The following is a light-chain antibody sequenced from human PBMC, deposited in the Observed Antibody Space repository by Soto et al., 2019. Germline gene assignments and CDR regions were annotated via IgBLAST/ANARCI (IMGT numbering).Light chain of an antibody. CDR2: QAS. Sequence: GDRVTITCRASQSLNIWLAWYQQKPGRAPQLLIYQASTLASGVPSRFSGSGSGSEFTLTMSSLQPDDLATYYCRQCNDCWRFGQGTK. CDR3: RQCNDCWR. V-gene: IGKV1-5*03. J-gene: IGKJ1*01. CDR1: QSLNIW.